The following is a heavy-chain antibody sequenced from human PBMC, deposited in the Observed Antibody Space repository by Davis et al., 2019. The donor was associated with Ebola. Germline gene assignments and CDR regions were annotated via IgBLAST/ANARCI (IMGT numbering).Heavy chain of an antibody. Sequence: MPSETLSLTCTVSGGSISSSSYYWSWIRQPPGKGLEWIGEINHSGSTNYNPSLKSRVTISVDTSKKQFSLKLSSVTAADTAVYYCARRSNSPFDYWGQGTLVTVSS. J-gene: IGHJ4*02. D-gene: IGHD6-6*01. CDR3: ARRSNSPFDY. CDR2: INHSGST. CDR1: GGSISSSSYY. V-gene: IGHV4-39*07.